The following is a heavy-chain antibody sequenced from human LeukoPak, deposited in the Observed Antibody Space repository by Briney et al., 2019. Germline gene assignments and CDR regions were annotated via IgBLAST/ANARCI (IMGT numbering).Heavy chain of an antibody. J-gene: IGHJ6*02. D-gene: IGHD3-3*01. Sequence: PGGSLRLSCEVSGFTFDNNDMHWVRQSTGKGLEWVSAIGSAGYTYYAESVRGRFTITRDTAKQSLYLQMNSLRAEDTAVYYCANADYYDFWSGYHPSGMDVWGQGTTVIVSS. CDR2: IGSAGYT. V-gene: IGHV3-13*01. CDR3: ANADYYDFWSGYHPSGMDV. CDR1: GFTFDNND.